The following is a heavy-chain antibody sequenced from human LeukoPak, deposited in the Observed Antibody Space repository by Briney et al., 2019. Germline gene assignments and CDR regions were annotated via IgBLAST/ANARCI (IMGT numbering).Heavy chain of an antibody. CDR2: IKQDGSED. V-gene: IGHV3-7*03. D-gene: IGHD3-3*01. Sequence: PGGSLRLSCAASEFTFSSYNMNWVRQAPGKGLEWVTNIKQDGSEDYYMDSVKGRFIISRDNAKNSVYLQMNSLRAEDTAVYYCAQDPDFWSGYYVDYWGQGTLVTVSS. J-gene: IGHJ4*02. CDR1: EFTFSSYN. CDR3: AQDPDFWSGYYVDY.